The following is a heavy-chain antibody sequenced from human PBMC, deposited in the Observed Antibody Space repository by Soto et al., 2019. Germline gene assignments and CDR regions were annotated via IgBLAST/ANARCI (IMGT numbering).Heavy chain of an antibody. CDR1: GGSISSGGYS. V-gene: IGHV4-30-2*01. J-gene: IGHJ3*01. Sequence: SETLSLTCAVSGGSISSGGYSWSWIRQPPGKGLEWIGYIYHSGSTYYNPPLKSRVTISVDRSKNQFSLKLSSVTAADTAVYYCARMVRGVGNAFDFWGQGTIVTGSS. CDR2: IYHSGST. CDR3: ARMVRGVGNAFDF. D-gene: IGHD3-10*01.